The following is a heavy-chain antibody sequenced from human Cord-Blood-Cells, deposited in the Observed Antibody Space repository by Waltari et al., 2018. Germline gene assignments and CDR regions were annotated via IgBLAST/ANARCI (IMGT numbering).Heavy chain of an antibody. CDR3: ASGYCTNGVCYDAFDI. CDR1: GGTFSSYA. V-gene: IGHV1-69*01. CDR2: IIPILGTA. Sequence: QVQLVQSGAEVKKPGSSVKVSCKASGGTFSSYAISWVRQAPGKGLEWMGGIIPILGTANYAQKFQGRVTITADESTSTAYMELSSLRSEDTAVYYCASGYCTNGVCYDAFDIWGQGTMVTVSS. D-gene: IGHD2-8*01. J-gene: IGHJ3*02.